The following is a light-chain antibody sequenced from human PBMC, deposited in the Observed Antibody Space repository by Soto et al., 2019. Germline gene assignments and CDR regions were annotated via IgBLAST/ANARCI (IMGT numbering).Light chain of an antibody. J-gene: IGKJ1*01. V-gene: IGKV1-5*01. CDR2: DAS. CDR1: QSISSW. CDR3: QQYNSNSL. Sequence: DIQMTQSPSTLSASVGDRVTITCRASQSISSWLAWYQQKPGKAPKLLIYDASSLESGVPSRFSGSGSGTEFTLTISSLQPDDFATYYCQQYNSNSLFGQGTKVDIK.